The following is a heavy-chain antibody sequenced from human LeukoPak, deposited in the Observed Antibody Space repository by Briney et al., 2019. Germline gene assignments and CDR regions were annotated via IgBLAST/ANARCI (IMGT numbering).Heavy chain of an antibody. D-gene: IGHD2-15*01. CDR1: GYTFSSYA. J-gene: IGHJ4*02. CDR3: ARDRGYCSGGSCYSEIPDY. Sequence: GGSLRLSCAASGYTFSSYAMHWVRQAPGKGLEWVAVIWYDGSNKYYADSVKGRFTISRDNSKNTLYLQMNSLRAEDTSVYYCARDRGYCSGGSCYSEIPDYWGQGTLVTVSS. V-gene: IGHV3-33*08. CDR2: IWYDGSNK.